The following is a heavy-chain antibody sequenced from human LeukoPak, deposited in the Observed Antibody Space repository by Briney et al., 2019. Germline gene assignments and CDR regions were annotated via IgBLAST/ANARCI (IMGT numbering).Heavy chain of an antibody. CDR1: GFTFSSYG. CDR3: ARGLVVPAAMGFDY. CDR2: ISSSSSTI. V-gene: IGHV3-48*01. J-gene: IGHJ4*02. Sequence: PGRSLRLSCAASGFTFSSYGMHWVRQAPGKGLEWVSYISSSSSTIYYADSVKGRFTISRDNAKNSLYLQMNSLRAEDTAVYYCARGLVVPAAMGFDYWGQGTLVTVSS. D-gene: IGHD2-2*01.